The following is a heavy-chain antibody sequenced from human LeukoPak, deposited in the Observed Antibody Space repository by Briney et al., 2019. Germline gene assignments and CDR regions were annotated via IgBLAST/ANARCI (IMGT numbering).Heavy chain of an antibody. V-gene: IGHV3-23*01. CDR2: ISGSGGST. CDR3: ARDDILTGYYP. D-gene: IGHD3-9*01. Sequence: GGPLRLSCAASGFTFSSYAMSWVRQAPGKGLEWVSAISGSGGSTYYADSVKGRFTISRDNSKNTLYLQMNSLRAEDTAVYYCARDDILTGYYPWGQGTLVTVSS. J-gene: IGHJ5*02. CDR1: GFTFSSYA.